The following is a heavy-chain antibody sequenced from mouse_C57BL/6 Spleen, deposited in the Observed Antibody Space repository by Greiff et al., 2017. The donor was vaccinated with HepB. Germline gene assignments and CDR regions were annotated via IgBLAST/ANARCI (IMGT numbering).Heavy chain of an antibody. V-gene: IGHV3-6*01. D-gene: IGHD2-4*01. Sequence: DVQLQESGPGLVKPSQSLSLTCSVTGYSITSGYYWNWIRQFPGNKLEWMGYISYDGSNNYNPSLKNRISITRDTSKNQFFLKLNTVTTEDTATYYCARAGDYPWYFDVWGTGTTVTVSS. CDR1: GYSITSGYY. J-gene: IGHJ1*03. CDR2: ISYDGSN. CDR3: ARAGDYPWYFDV.